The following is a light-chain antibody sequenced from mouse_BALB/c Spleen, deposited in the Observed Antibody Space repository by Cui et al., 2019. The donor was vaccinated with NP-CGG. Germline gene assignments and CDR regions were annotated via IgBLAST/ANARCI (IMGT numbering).Light chain of an antibody. Sequence: QPVLTQETALTTSPGETVTLTCRSNTGAVTSSNYANWVQEKPDHLFTGLIGGTNNRAPGVPARFSGSLIGDKAALIITGTQTEDEAIYFCVLWYSNHWVFGGGTKLTVL. CDR1: TGAVTSSNY. V-gene: IGLV1*01. J-gene: IGLJ1*01. CDR3: VLWYSNHWV. CDR2: GTN.